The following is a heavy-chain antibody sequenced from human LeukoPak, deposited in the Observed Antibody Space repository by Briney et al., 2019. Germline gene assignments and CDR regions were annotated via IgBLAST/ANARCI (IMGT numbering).Heavy chain of an antibody. Sequence: GGSLRLSCAASGFTFSSYAVSWVRPAPGKGLEWGSSICGSGGSTYSAESVKGRFSISRDNSKITLYLQMYSVRAEDTALYYCAKGRSCSNDICHGDFDYWGQGTLVTVSS. CDR3: AKGRSCSNDICHGDFDY. D-gene: IGHD2-8*01. J-gene: IGHJ4*02. V-gene: IGHV3-23*01. CDR1: GFTFSSYA. CDR2: ICGSGGST.